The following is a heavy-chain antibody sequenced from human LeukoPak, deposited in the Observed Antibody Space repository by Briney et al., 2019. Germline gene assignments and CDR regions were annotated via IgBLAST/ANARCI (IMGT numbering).Heavy chain of an antibody. Sequence: PGGSLRLSCAASGFTFSSYWMDWVRQAPGKGLRWVSRINSDGSSTSYADSVKGRFTISRDNAKNTLYLQMNSLRAEDTAVYYCTRLSTSDIWGQGTMVTVSS. CDR3: TRLSTSDI. CDR1: GFTFSSYW. CDR2: INSDGSST. V-gene: IGHV3-74*01. J-gene: IGHJ3*02. D-gene: IGHD2/OR15-2a*01.